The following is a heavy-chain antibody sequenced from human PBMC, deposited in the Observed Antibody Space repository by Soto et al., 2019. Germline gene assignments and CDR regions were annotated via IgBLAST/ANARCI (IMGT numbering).Heavy chain of an antibody. CDR1: GFTFSSYW. CDR2: INSDGSST. J-gene: IGHJ4*02. Sequence: PGGSLRLSCAASGFTFSSYWMHWARQAPGKGLAWVSRINSDGSSTSYADSVKGRFTISRDNAKNTLYLQMNSLRAEDTAVYYCARGYSSDHWGQGTLVTVSS. D-gene: IGHD6-13*01. V-gene: IGHV3-74*01. CDR3: ARGYSSDH.